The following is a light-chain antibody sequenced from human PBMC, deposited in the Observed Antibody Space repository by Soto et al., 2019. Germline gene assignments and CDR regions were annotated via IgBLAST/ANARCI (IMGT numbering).Light chain of an antibody. Sequence: EIVLTQSPATLSLSPGERATLSCRASQSVSSYLAWYQQKPGQAPRLLIYDASNRATGIPARFSGSGSGTDFTLTISGLEAEDFAVYCCQQRSNWPLTFGGGTKGEIK. CDR3: QQRSNWPLT. J-gene: IGKJ4*01. CDR1: QSVSSY. CDR2: DAS. V-gene: IGKV3-11*01.